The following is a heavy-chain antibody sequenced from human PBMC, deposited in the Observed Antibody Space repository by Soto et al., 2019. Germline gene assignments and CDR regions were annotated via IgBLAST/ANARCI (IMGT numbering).Heavy chain of an antibody. D-gene: IGHD1-26*01. J-gene: IGHJ5*02. Sequence: NLVRQATGQGLGWMGLMNPNSGNTAYAQKFQGRVTMTRNTSISTAYMELSSLRSEDTAVYDCAREREGSGFDPWGQGTLVTVSS. CDR2: MNPNSGNT. V-gene: IGHV1-8*01. CDR3: AREREGSGFDP.